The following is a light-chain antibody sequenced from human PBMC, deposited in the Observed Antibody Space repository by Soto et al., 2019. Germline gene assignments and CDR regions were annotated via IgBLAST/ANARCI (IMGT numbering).Light chain of an antibody. V-gene: IGLV2-8*01. CDR1: SSNIGAYNY. J-gene: IGLJ1*01. CDR2: EVS. CDR3: ASYAASNV. Sequence: SVLTQPPSASGSPAQSVTISCTGTSSNIGAYNYVSWYQQHPGKAPKLIIYEVSERPSGVPDRFSGSKSGNTASLTVSGLQAEDEADYYCASYAASNVFGTGTKVTVL.